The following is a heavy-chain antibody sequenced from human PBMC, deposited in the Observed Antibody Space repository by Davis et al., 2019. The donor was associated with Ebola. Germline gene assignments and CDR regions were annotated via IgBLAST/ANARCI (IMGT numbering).Heavy chain of an antibody. V-gene: IGHV3-73*01. CDR3: TSSFVDTANGLRDY. CDR1: GFTFSGSA. J-gene: IGHJ4*02. Sequence: GESLKISCAASGFTFSGSAMHWVRQASGKGLEWVGRIRSKANSYATAYAASVKGRFTISRDDSKNTAYLQMNSLKTEDTAVYYCTSSFVDTANGLRDYWDQGTLVTVSS. CDR2: IRSKANSYAT. D-gene: IGHD5-18*01.